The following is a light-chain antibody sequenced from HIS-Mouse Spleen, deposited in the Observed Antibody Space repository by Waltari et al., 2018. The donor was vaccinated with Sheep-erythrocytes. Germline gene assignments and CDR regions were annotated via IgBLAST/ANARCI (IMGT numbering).Light chain of an antibody. J-gene: IGLJ3*02. Sequence: SYELTQPPSVSVSPGQTARITCSGDALPKKYAYWYQQKSGQAPVLVIYEDSKRPSGIPGGFSCSSSGTMATLTISGAQVEDDADYYCYSTDSSGNHWVFGGGTKLTVL. CDR1: ALPKKY. CDR3: YSTDSSGNHWV. CDR2: EDS. V-gene: IGLV3-10*01.